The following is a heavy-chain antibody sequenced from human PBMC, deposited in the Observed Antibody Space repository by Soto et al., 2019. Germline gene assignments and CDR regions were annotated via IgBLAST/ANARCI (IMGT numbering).Heavy chain of an antibody. Sequence: PSETLSLTCTVSGGSISSYYWSWIRQPPGKGLEWIGYIYYSGSTNYNPSLKSRVTISVDTSKNQFSLKLSSVTAADTAVYYCARGGLVTDDYYYGMDVWGQGTTVTVSS. D-gene: IGHD2-21*01. CDR3: ARGGLVTDDYYYGMDV. J-gene: IGHJ6*02. V-gene: IGHV4-59*01. CDR2: IYYSGST. CDR1: GGSISSYY.